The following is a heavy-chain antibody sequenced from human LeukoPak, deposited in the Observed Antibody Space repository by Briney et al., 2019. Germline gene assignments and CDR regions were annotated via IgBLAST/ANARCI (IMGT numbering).Heavy chain of an antibody. D-gene: IGHD3-22*01. V-gene: IGHV3-7*01. CDR1: GFTFSIFW. CDR3: AKSYDSSGNN. J-gene: IGHJ4*02. Sequence: GGSLRLSSAASGFTFSIFWMSWVRQAPGKGLEWVANIKQDGSAKYYVYSVKGRFTISRDNARNSLYLEMNTLSTEDTAIYYCAKSYDSSGNNWGQGTLVTVSS. CDR2: IKQDGSAK.